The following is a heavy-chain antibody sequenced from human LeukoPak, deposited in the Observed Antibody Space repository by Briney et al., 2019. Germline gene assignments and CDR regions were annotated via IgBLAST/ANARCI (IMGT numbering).Heavy chain of an antibody. J-gene: IGHJ4*02. CDR3: ARERWLHLEDY. Sequence: SQTLSLTCTDSGGSISSGSYYWSWIRQPAGKGLEWIGRIYTSGSTNYNPSLKSRVTISVDTSKNQFSLKLSSVTAADTVVYYCARERWLHLEDYWGQGTLVTVSS. CDR1: GGSISSGSYY. V-gene: IGHV4-61*02. D-gene: IGHD5-24*01. CDR2: IYTSGST.